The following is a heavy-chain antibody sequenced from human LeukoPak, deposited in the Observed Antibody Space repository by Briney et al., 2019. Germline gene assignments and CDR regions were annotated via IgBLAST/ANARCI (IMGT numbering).Heavy chain of an antibody. CDR1: GFTFSSYE. CDR2: ISSSGSTI. CDR3: AELGITMIGGV. V-gene: IGHV3-48*03. Sequence: GGSLRLSCAASGFTFSSYEMNWVRQAPGKGLEWVSYISSSGSTIYYADSVKGRFTISRDNAKNSLYLEMDSLRAEDTAVYYCAELGITMIGGVWGKGTTVTISS. J-gene: IGHJ6*04. D-gene: IGHD3-10*02.